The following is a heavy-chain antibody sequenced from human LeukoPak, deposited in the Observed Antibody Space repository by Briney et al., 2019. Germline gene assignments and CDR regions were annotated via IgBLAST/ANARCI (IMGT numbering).Heavy chain of an antibody. CDR1: GFTFSSYW. CDR3: ARGPLIAAAGTW. D-gene: IGHD6-13*01. Sequence: GGSLRLSCAASGFTFSSYWMSWVRQAPGEGLEWVAKINQDGTEKAYVDSVRGRFTISRDNAKNSLFLRMNSLRAEDTAAYYCARGPLIAAAGTWWGQGTLVTVSS. V-gene: IGHV3-7*03. J-gene: IGHJ4*02. CDR2: INQDGTEK.